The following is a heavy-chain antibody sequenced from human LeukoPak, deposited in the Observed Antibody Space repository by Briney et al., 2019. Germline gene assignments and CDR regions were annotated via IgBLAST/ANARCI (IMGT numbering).Heavy chain of an antibody. CDR2: IYHSGST. CDR3: SRLGYCSSTSCYS. Sequence: KPSETLSLTCTVSGGSISSYYWSWIRQPPGKGLEWIGYIYHSGSTYYNPSLKSRVTVSVDRSKNQFSLKLSSVTAADTAVYYCSRLGYCSSTSCYSWGQGTLVTVSS. D-gene: IGHD2-2*03. V-gene: IGHV4-59*12. J-gene: IGHJ4*02. CDR1: GGSISSYY.